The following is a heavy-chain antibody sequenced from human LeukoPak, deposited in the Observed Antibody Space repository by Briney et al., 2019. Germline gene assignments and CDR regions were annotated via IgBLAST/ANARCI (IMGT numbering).Heavy chain of an antibody. Sequence: GGSLRLSCAASGFTFSSYWMHWVRQAPGKGLVWVSRINGDGSTTTYADSVTGRFTISRNNAKNTQYLQMNRLGAEDTAVYYCARVSIGAWYFDLWGRGTLVTVSS. D-gene: IGHD3-16*01. CDR1: GFTFSSYW. CDR3: ARVSIGAWYFDL. J-gene: IGHJ2*01. CDR2: INGDGSTT. V-gene: IGHV3-74*01.